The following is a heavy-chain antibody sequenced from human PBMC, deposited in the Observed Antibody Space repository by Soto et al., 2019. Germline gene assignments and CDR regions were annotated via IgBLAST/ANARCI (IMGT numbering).Heavy chain of an antibody. CDR3: ARTSTYCSGGSCFTGGSYYYYVMDV. CDR2: IYPGDSDT. Sequence: PGESLKISCKGSGYSFTSYWIGWVRQMPGKGLEWMGIIYPGDSDTRYSPSFQGQVTISADKSISTAYLQWSSLKASDTAMYYCARTSTYCSGGSCFTGGSYYYYVMDVWGQGTTVTVSS. V-gene: IGHV5-51*01. D-gene: IGHD2-15*01. J-gene: IGHJ6*02. CDR1: GYSFTSYW.